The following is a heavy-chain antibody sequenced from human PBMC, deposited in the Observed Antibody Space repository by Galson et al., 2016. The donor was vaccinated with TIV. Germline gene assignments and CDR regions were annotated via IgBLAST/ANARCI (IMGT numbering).Heavy chain of an antibody. J-gene: IGHJ4*02. CDR3: TKDPRLYGDYFLHYFDY. D-gene: IGHD4-17*01. CDR1: GFTFSDYG. V-gene: IGHV3-30*18. Sequence: SLRLSCAASGFTFSDYGLHWVRQAPGKGLEWVAVISYDGSDQYYAGSVKGRFTISRDNSKNTLYLQMNSQRSDDTAMYYCTKDPRLYGDYFLHYFDYWGQGTLVTVSS. CDR2: ISYDGSDQ.